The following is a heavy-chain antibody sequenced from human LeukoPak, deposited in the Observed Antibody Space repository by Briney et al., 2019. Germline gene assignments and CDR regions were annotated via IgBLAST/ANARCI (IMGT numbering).Heavy chain of an antibody. CDR2: MNPNSGNT. V-gene: IGHV1-8*01. CDR3: ARGAAAAGTWDPNDYYYYYYMDV. D-gene: IGHD6-13*01. CDR1: GYTFTSYD. Sequence: VASVKVSCKASGYTFTSYDINWVRQATGQGLEWMGWMNPNSGNTGYAQKFQGRVTMTRNTSISTAYMELSSLRSEDTAVYYCARGAAAAGTWDPNDYYYYYYMDVWGKGTMVTVSS. J-gene: IGHJ6*03.